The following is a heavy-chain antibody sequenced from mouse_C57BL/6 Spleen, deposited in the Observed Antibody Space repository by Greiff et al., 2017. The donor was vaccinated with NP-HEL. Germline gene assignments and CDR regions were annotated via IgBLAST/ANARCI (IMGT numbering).Heavy chain of an antibody. CDR3: ARWDYGSSYGYAMDY. V-gene: IGHV1-69*01. Sequence: QVQLKESGAELVMPGASVKLSCKASGYTFTSYWMHWVKQRPGQGLEWIGEIDPSDSYTNYNQKFKGKSTLTVDKSSSTAYMQLSSLTSEDSAVYYCARWDYGSSYGYAMDYWGQGTSVTVSS. CDR1: GYTFTSYW. CDR2: IDPSDSYT. D-gene: IGHD1-1*01. J-gene: IGHJ4*01.